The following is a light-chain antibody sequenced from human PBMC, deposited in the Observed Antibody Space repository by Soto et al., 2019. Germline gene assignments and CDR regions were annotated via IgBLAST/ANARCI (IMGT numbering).Light chain of an antibody. CDR3: QQYGSSTLT. J-gene: IGKJ4*01. V-gene: IGKV3-20*01. CDR1: QSVSSSY. CDR2: GAS. Sequence: DIVFTQSPGTLFLSPGERATLSCRASQSVSSSYLAWYQQKLGQAPRLLIYGASSRETGIPDRFSGSGSGTEFTLTISRLEPEDFAVDYCQQYGSSTLTFGGGTKVDIK.